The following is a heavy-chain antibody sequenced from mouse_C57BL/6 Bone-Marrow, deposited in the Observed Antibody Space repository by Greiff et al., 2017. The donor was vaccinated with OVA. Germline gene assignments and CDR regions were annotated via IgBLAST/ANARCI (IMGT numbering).Heavy chain of an antibody. CDR1: GFSFNTYA. V-gene: IGHV10-1*01. J-gene: IGHJ3*01. D-gene: IGHD5-5*01. Sequence: EVNVVESGGGLVQPKGSLKLSCAASGFSFNTYAMNWVRQAPGKGLEWVARIRSKSNNYATYYADSVKDRFTISRDDSESMLYLQMNNLKTEDTAMYYCVSLPFAYWGQGTLVTVSA. CDR2: IRSKSNNYAT. CDR3: VSLPFAY.